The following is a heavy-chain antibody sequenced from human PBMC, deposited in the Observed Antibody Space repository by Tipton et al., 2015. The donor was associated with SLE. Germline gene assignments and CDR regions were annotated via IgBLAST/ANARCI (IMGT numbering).Heavy chain of an antibody. Sequence: TLSLTCDVSGGSISSFNWWNWVRQTPGKGLEWIGEVYHSGNTNYNPSLRSRVTISVDKSRNQFSLNLNSVTASDTAVYYCARGPSNFDWLPSYVMDVWCQGTTVVVSS. D-gene: IGHD3-9*01. J-gene: IGHJ6*02. V-gene: IGHV4/OR15-8*03. CDR3: ARGPSNFDWLPSYVMDV. CDR1: GGSISSFNW. CDR2: VYHSGNT.